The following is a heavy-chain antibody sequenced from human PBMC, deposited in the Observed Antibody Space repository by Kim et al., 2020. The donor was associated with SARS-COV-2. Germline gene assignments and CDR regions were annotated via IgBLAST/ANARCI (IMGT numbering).Heavy chain of an antibody. CDR3: QLSGVSHSYYFYAMDV. D-gene: IGHD1-26*01. J-gene: IGHJ6*02. V-gene: IGHV3-30*03. CDR2: ISYDGTKN. CDR1: GLTFSTFG. Sequence: GGSLRLSCAASGLTFSTFGMHWVRQAPGKGLEWVAVISYDGTKNYYAGSVKGRFTISRDNSKNTLYLQMNSLRAEDTAVYYCQLSGVSHSYYFYAMDVWGQGTKVTVSS.